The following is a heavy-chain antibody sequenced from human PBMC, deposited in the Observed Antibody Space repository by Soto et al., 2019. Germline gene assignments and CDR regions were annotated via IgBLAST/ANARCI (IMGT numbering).Heavy chain of an antibody. J-gene: IGHJ4*01. CDR2: LTGSGDST. D-gene: IGHD2-15*01. CDR3: AKRLLAPHSRPLDY. V-gene: IGHV3-23*01. Sequence: EVQLLESGGGLIQPGGSLRLSCAASGFTFSSYAMTWVRQAPGKGLEWVSTLTGSGDSTFYADSVKGRFTISRDNSNNTLFLQMSNLRAEDTAVYYCAKRLLAPHSRPLDYWGHGTLVTVSS. CDR1: GFTFSSYA.